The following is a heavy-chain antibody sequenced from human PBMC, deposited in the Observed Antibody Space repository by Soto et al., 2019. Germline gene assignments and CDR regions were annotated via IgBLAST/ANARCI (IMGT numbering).Heavy chain of an antibody. J-gene: IGHJ4*02. Sequence: EVQLLEFGGGLVQPGGSLRLSCAASDFTISSYGMSWVRQAPGKGLEWVSVISGSGGTYYADSVKGRFTISRDNSKNTLYLQMNSLRVEDTAVYYCAYDVNYDILAGYYYYWGQGTLVTVSS. CDR2: ISGSGGT. CDR3: AYDVNYDILAGYYYY. CDR1: DFTISSYG. D-gene: IGHD3-9*01. V-gene: IGHV3-23*01.